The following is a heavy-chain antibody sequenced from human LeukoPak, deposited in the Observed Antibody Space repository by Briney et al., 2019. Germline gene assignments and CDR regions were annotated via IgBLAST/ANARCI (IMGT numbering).Heavy chain of an antibody. Sequence: PSETLSLTCAVYGGSFSGYYWSWIRQPPGKGLEWIGEINHSGSTNYNPSLKSRVTISVDTSKNQFSLKLSSVTAADTAVYYCARGGRWELRRFDYWGQGTLVTVSS. CDR2: INHSGST. V-gene: IGHV4-34*01. CDR3: ARGGRWELRRFDY. CDR1: GGSFSGYY. J-gene: IGHJ4*02. D-gene: IGHD1-26*01.